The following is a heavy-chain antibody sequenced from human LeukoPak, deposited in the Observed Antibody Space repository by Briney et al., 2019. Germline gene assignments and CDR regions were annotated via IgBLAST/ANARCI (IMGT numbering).Heavy chain of an antibody. CDR1: GGSISSYY. CDR3: ARPGFSSSYYYYYMDV. D-gene: IGHD6-6*01. V-gene: IGHV4-59*08. J-gene: IGHJ6*03. CDR2: IYYSGST. Sequence: SETLSLTCTVSGGSISSYYWSWIRQPPGKGLEWIGYIYYSGSTNYNPSLKSRVTISVDTSKNQFSLKLSSVTAADTAVYYCARPGFSSSYYYYYMDVWGKGTTVTVSS.